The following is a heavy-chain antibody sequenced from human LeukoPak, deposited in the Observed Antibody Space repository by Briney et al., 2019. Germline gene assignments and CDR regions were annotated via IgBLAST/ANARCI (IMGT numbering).Heavy chain of an antibody. Sequence: SETLSLTCTVSDDSISDYYRGWIRQPPGKGLEWIGYFHNSGTSTYNPSLKSRVTISADTSKNQFSLKLNSLTTADTAVYYCTRGAEWLIDYWGQGILVTVSS. CDR3: TRGAEWLIDY. J-gene: IGHJ4*02. CDR1: DDSISDYY. V-gene: IGHV4-59*01. CDR2: FHNSGTS. D-gene: IGHD5-12*01.